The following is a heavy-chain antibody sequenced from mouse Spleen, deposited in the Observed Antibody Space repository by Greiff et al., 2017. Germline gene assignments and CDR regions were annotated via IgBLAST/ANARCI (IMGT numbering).Heavy chain of an antibody. Sequence: DVQLQESGGGLVQPGGSMKLSCVASGFTFSNYWMNWVRQSPEKGLEWVAEIRLKSNNYATHYAESVKGRFTISRDDSKSSVYLQMNNLRAEDTGIYYCTRCYRYDGYYFDYWGQGTTLTVSS. CDR1: GFTFSNYW. CDR2: IRLKSNNYAT. V-gene: IGHV6-6*02. D-gene: IGHD2-14*01. J-gene: IGHJ2*01. CDR3: TRCYRYDGYYFDY.